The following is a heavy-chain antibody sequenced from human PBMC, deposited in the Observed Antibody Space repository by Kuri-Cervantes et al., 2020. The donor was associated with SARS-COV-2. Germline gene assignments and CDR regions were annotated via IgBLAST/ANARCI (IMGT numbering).Heavy chain of an antibody. CDR2: IYYSGST. D-gene: IGHD3-10*01. CDR3: AMTPRFEYYYGMDV. J-gene: IGHJ6*02. Sequence: SETLSLTCTVSGGSISSGDYYWSWIRQPPGKGLEWIGYIYYSGSTYYNLSLKSRVTISVDTSKNQFSLKLSSVTAADTAVYYCAMTPRFEYYYGMDVWGQGTTVTVSS. CDR1: GGSISSGDYY. V-gene: IGHV4-30-4*01.